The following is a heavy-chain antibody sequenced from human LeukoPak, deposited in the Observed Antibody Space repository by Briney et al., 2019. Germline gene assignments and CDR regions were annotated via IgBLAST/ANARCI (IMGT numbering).Heavy chain of an antibody. D-gene: IGHD3-16*02. J-gene: IGHJ4*02. CDR1: GYSFTSYW. Sequence: GESLKISCKGSGYSFTSYWIGWVRQMPGKGLEWMGIIYPGDSDTRYSPSFQGQVTISADKPISTAYLQWSSLKASDTAMYYCARLYDLVWGSYRYGLDYWGQGTLVTVSS. CDR3: ARLYDLVWGSYRYGLDY. V-gene: IGHV5-51*01. CDR2: IYPGDSDT.